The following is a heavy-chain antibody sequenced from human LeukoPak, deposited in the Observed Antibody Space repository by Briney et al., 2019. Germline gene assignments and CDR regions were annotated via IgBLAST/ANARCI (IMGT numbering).Heavy chain of an antibody. CDR3: ARGGRLGFDY. CDR1: GGSISSSNW. D-gene: IGHD6-19*01. V-gene: IGHV4-4*02. J-gene: IGHJ4*02. CDR2: IYHSGGT. Sequence: SETLSLTCAVSGGSISSSNWWSWVRQPPGKGLEWIGEIYHSGGTNYNPSLKRRVTISVDKSKNQFSLKLSSVTAADTAVYYCARGGRLGFDYWGQGTLVTVSS.